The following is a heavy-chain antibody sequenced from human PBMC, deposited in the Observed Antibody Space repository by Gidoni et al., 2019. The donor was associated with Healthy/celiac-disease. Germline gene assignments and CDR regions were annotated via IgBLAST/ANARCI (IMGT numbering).Heavy chain of an antibody. Sequence: QVQLQQWVAGLLTPSETLSLTCAVYGRSFGGYDWSWIRQPPGKGLEWIGEINHSGSTNYNPSLKSRVIISVDTAKNQSSLKLSSVTVAATAVYYCVDGYCSGGSCSQFDYWGQGTLVTVSS. CDR2: INHSGST. V-gene: IGHV4-34*01. J-gene: IGHJ4*02. CDR1: GRSFGGYD. CDR3: VDGYCSGGSCSQFDY. D-gene: IGHD2-15*01.